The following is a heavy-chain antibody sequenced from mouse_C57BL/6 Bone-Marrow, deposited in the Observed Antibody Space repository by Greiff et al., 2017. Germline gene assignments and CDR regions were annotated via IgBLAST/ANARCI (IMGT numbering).Heavy chain of an antibody. CDR3: ASAMDY. CDR2: IDPSDSYT. CDR1: GYTFTSYW. J-gene: IGHJ4*01. V-gene: IGHV1-50*01. Sequence: VQLQQPGAELVKPGASVTLSCKASGYTFTSYWMQWVKQRPGQGLEWIGEIDPSDSYTNSNQKFKGKATLTVDTSSSTAYMQHSCLTSEGSAVYYCASAMDYWGQGTAVTVSA.